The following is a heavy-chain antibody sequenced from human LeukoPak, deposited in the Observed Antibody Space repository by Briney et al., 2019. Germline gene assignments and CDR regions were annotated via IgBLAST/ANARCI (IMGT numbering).Heavy chain of an antibody. Sequence: ETLSLTCTVSGVSISGDYWTWVRQAPGKGLEWVGRIKSKTDGGTTDYAAPVKGRFTISRDDSKNTLYLQMNSLKTEDTAVYYRTTASQGTYYDFWSGYYSIDYWGQGTLVTVSS. CDR1: GVSISGDY. CDR3: TTASQGTYYDFWSGYYSIDY. V-gene: IGHV3-15*01. J-gene: IGHJ4*02. D-gene: IGHD3-3*01. CDR2: IKSKTDGGTT.